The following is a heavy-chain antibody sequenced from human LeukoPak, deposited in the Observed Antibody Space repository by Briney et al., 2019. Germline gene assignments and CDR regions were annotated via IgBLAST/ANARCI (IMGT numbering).Heavy chain of an antibody. CDR3: TKGDATSCRGCVFDM. V-gene: IGHV3-23*01. J-gene: IGHJ3*02. Sequence: GGSLRLSCAASGFTFSSYAMNWVRQAPGKGLEWVSAISGGGGNTYYADSVKGRFTISRDNSKNTLYLQMNSLRAEDTAIYYCTKGDATSCRGCVFDMWGQGTMVTVSS. CDR1: GFTFSSYA. D-gene: IGHD2-2*01. CDR2: ISGGGGNT.